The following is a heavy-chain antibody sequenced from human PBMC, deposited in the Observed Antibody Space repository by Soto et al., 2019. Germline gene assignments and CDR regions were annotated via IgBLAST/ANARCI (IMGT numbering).Heavy chain of an antibody. CDR3: ARHPERIAEIGGFDP. CDR2: ISSSSSTI. J-gene: IGHJ5*02. CDR1: GFTFSSYS. D-gene: IGHD6-13*01. Sequence: EVQLVESGGGLVQPGGSLRLSCAASGFTFSSYSMNWVRQAPGKGLEWVSYISSSSSTIYYADSVKGRFTISRDKAKNSLYLQMSSLRAEDAAVYYCARHPERIAEIGGFDPWGQGTLVTVSS. V-gene: IGHV3-48*01.